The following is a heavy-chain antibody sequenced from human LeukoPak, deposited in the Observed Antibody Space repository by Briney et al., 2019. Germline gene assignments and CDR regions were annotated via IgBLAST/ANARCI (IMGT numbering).Heavy chain of an antibody. Sequence: SGGSLRLSCAVSGFTFSSYDMNWVRQAPGKGLEWVSYISSSGGTIYYADSVKGRFTISRDNAKNSLYSQMNSLRVEDTAVYYCARVFDYWGQGTLVTVSS. CDR1: GFTFSSYD. CDR2: ISSSGGTI. J-gene: IGHJ4*02. CDR3: ARVFDY. V-gene: IGHV3-48*03.